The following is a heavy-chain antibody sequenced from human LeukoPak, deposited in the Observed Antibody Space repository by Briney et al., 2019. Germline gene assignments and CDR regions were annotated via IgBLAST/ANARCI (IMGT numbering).Heavy chain of an antibody. CDR3: ARVVYYDSSGYFHNWFDP. CDR1: GASISSHY. CDR2: IYYSGST. V-gene: IGHV4-59*11. Sequence: SETLSLTCTVSGASISSHYWTWIRQPPGKGLEWGGYIYYSGSTNYNPSLKSRVTVSVDTSKNQFSLKLSSVTAADTAVYYCARVVYYDSSGYFHNWFDPWGQGTLVTVSS. D-gene: IGHD3-22*01. J-gene: IGHJ5*02.